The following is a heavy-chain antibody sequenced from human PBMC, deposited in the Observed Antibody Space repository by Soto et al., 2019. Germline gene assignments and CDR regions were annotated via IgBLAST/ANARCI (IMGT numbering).Heavy chain of an antibody. Sequence: RLSCAASGFTFSTYTMTWVRQAPGKGLEWVSSVGGSGDGTYYADSVKGRFTISRDNSKNSLYLQMNSLRAEDAAVYYCARDPFSLYYYYGMDVWGQGTTVTVSS. CDR3: ARDPFSLYYYYGMDV. CDR2: VGGSGDGT. V-gene: IGHV3-23*01. CDR1: GFTFSTYT. D-gene: IGHD3-16*01. J-gene: IGHJ6*02.